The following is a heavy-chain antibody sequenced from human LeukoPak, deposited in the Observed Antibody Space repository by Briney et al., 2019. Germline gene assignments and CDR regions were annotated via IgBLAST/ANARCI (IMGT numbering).Heavy chain of an antibody. D-gene: IGHD2-8*02. CDR1: GGSISSHY. V-gene: IGHV4-59*08. CDR2: IYYSGST. J-gene: IGHJ6*02. CDR3: GAFWSPRYGMDV. Sequence: KPSETLSLTCTVSGGSISSHYWSWIRQPPGKGLEWIGYIYYSGSTNYNPSLKSRVTISVDTSKNQFSLKLSSVTAADTAVYYCGAFWSPRYGMDVWGQGTTVTVSS.